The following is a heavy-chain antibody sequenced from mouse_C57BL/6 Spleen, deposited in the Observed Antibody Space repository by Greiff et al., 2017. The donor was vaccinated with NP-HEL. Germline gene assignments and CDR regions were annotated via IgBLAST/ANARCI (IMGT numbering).Heavy chain of an antibody. CDR3: ASPYGSSYYFDY. V-gene: IGHV1-7*01. J-gene: IGHJ2*01. CDR2: INPSRGYT. Sequence: QVQLKQSGAELAKPGASVKLSCKAPGYTFTSYWMHWVKQRPGQGLEWIGYINPSRGYTKYNQKFKDKATLTADKSSSTVYMQLSSLTYEDSAVYYCASPYGSSYYFDYWGQGTTLTVSS. D-gene: IGHD1-1*01. CDR1: GYTFTSYW.